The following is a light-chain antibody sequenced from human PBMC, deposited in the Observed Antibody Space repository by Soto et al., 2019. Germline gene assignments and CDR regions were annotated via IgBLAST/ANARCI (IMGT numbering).Light chain of an antibody. CDR1: QSVSSSY. Sequence: EIVLTQSPGTLSLSPGERATLSCRASQSVSSSYLAWYQQKLGQAPRLLIYGVSNRATGIPDRFSGSGSGTDFPLTISRLESEDFAVYYCQQYGTSPRTFGQGTKVEIK. CDR3: QQYGTSPRT. J-gene: IGKJ1*01. CDR2: GVS. V-gene: IGKV3-20*01.